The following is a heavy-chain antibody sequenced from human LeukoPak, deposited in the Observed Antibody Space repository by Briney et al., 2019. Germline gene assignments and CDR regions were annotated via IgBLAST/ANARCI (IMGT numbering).Heavy chain of an antibody. CDR3: ARGLLAGDYVNWYFDL. D-gene: IGHD4-17*01. CDR1: GYTXTGYY. CDR2: INPHSGGT. V-gene: IGHV1-2*02. J-gene: IGHJ2*01. Sequence: ASVKVSCKASGYTXTGYYIHGVRQAPGQGLEWMGWINPHSGGTNYAQKFQGRVTLTRDTSISTAFMELSRLTSDDTAVYYCARGLLAGDYVNWYFDLWGRGTLVTVSS.